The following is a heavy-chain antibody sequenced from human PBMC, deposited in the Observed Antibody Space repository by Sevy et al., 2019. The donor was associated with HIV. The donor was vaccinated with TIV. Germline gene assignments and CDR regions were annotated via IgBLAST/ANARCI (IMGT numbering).Heavy chain of an antibody. CDR2: ISYDGSNK. CDR3: ARDGKRYYYDSSGYSFSDDFDI. J-gene: IGHJ3*02. D-gene: IGHD3-22*01. V-gene: IGHV3-30-3*01. Sequence: GGSLRLSCAASGFTFSSYAMHWVRQAPGKGLEWVAVISYDGSNKYYADSVKGRFTISRDNSKNTLYLQMNSLRAEDTAVYYCARDGKRYYYDSSGYSFSDDFDIWGQGAMVTVSS. CDR1: GFTFSSYA.